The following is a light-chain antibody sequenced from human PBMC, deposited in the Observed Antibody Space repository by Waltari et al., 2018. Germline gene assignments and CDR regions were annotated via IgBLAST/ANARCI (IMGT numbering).Light chain of an antibody. J-gene: IGLJ1*01. CDR2: EVS. CDR1: SSDGGGYNY. CDR3: SLYTTSSTLYV. V-gene: IGLV2-14*01. Sequence: QSALTQPASVSGSPGQSITISCTGTSSDGGGYNYCSWYQQHPGKAPKLMIYEVSNRPSGVSNRFSGSKSGNTASLTISGLQAEDEADYYCSLYTTSSTLYVFGTGTKVTVL.